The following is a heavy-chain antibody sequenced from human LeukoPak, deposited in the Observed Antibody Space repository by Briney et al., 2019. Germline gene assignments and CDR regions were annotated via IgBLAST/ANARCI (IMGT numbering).Heavy chain of an antibody. Sequence: GGSLRLSCAVSGFTFRSYWMNWVRQAPGKGLEWISYISASGTLTHYADSMEGRFTISRDNTKNSLYLQMNSLRAEDTAVYYCARDGTPIHSSGWVYMDVWGKGTTVTISS. CDR1: GFTFRSYW. CDR2: ISASGTLT. V-gene: IGHV3-48*04. J-gene: IGHJ6*04. CDR3: ARDGTPIHSSGWVYMDV. D-gene: IGHD6-25*01.